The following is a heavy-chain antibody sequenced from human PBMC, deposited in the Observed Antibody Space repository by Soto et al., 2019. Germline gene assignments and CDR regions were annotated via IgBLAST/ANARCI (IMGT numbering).Heavy chain of an antibody. CDR3: ARGCQQQLVDTYYYYMDV. CDR2: INHSGST. V-gene: IGHV4-34*01. Sequence: QVQLQQWGAGLLKPSETLSLTCAVYGGSFSGYYWSWIRQPPGKGLEWIGEINHSGSTNYNPSLKSRVTISVDTSKNQFSLKLSSVTAADTAVYYCARGCQQQLVDTYYYYMDVWGKGTTVTVSS. D-gene: IGHD6-13*01. J-gene: IGHJ6*03. CDR1: GGSFSGYY.